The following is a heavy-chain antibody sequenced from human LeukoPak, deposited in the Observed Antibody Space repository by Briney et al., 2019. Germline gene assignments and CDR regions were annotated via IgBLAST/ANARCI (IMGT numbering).Heavy chain of an antibody. Sequence: GASVKVSCKASGYTFTSYGISWVRQAPGQGLEWMGWISAYNGNTNYAQKLQGRVTMTTDTSTSTAYMELRSLRSDDTAVYYCARENQLRADYYYMDVWGKGTTVTISS. CDR1: GYTFTSYG. CDR3: ARENQLRADYYYMDV. CDR2: ISAYNGNT. V-gene: IGHV1-18*01. D-gene: IGHD3-3*01. J-gene: IGHJ6*03.